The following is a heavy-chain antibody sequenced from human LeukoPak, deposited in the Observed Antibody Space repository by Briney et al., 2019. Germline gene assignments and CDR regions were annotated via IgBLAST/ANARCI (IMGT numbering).Heavy chain of an antibody. Sequence: SQTLSLTCVISGDSVSSNSAAWNWIRQSPSRGLEWLGRTYYRSKWYNDYAVSVKSRITINPDTSKNQFSLQLNSVTPEDTAVYYCARMRGTHQALYHYYYGMDVWGQGTTVTVSS. V-gene: IGHV6-1*01. CDR3: ARMRGTHQALYHYYYGMDV. CDR1: GDSVSSNSAA. J-gene: IGHJ6*02. D-gene: IGHD3-3*02. CDR2: TYYRSKWYN.